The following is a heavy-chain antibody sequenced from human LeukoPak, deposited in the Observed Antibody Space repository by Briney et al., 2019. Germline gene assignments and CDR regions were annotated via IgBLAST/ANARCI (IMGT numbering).Heavy chain of an antibody. V-gene: IGHV3-7*01. CDR3: ARLNWNDEGYMDV. CDR1: GFTFSSYA. J-gene: IGHJ6*03. CDR2: INQDGSER. Sequence: GGSLRLSCAASGFTFSSYAMHWVRQAPGKGLEWVANINQDGSERYYVDSVKGRFTISRDNAKNSLYLQMNSLRAEDTAVYYCARLNWNDEGYMDVWGKGTTVTVSS. D-gene: IGHD1-20*01.